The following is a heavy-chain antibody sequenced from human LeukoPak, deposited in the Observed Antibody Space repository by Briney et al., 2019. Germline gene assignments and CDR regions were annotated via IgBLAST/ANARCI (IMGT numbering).Heavy chain of an antibody. V-gene: IGHV1-18*01. CDR2: INTYNGNT. J-gene: IGHJ4*02. D-gene: IGHD3-3*01. Sequence: ASVKVSCKASGYTFNSYVISWMRQAPGQGLEWMGWINTYNGNTNYAQKLQGRVTMTTDTSTSTAYMELRSLRSDDRAMYYCARTRAGDFWSGYYGIDYWGQGTLVTVSS. CDR3: ARTRAGDFWSGYYGIDY. CDR1: GYTFNSYV.